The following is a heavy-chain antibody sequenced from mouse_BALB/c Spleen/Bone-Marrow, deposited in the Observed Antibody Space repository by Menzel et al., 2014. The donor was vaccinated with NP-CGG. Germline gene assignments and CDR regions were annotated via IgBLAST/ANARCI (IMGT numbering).Heavy chain of an antibody. CDR1: GFDFRRYW. V-gene: IGHV4-1*02. CDR2: INPDSSTI. Sequence: VQLQQSGGGLVQPGGSLKLSCAASGFDFRRYWMSWVRQAPGKGLEWIGEINPDSSTINYTPSLKDKFIISRDNAKNTLYLQMSKVRSEDTALYYCARPPIYYDYAWFAYWGQGTLVTVSA. J-gene: IGHJ3*01. CDR3: ARPPIYYDYAWFAY. D-gene: IGHD2-4*01.